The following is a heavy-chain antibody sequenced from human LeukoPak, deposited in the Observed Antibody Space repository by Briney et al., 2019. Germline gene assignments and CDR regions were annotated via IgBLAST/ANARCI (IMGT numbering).Heavy chain of an antibody. CDR1: VFTFKSYD. J-gene: IGHJ4*02. Sequence: GGFLRLSCTACVFTFKSYDMLCVREAPGRGLEGVAVMSYDGSSRYNADSVKGVISISRDNSNNTQYLQMNRMRAEDTAVYDVSNCRTRGYRYSYVGYWGQGTLVTVSS. CDR3: SNCRTRGYRYSYVGY. CDR2: MSYDGSSR. V-gene: IGHV3-30-3*01. D-gene: IGHD5-18*01.